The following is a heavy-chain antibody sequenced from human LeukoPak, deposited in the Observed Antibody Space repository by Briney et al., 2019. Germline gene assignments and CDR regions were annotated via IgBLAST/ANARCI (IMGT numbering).Heavy chain of an antibody. J-gene: IGHJ4*02. CDR1: ADFVSNGAYY. CDR2: IYYSGSI. Sequence: PSETLSLTCSVSADFVSNGAYYWGWIRQPPGEGLEWIGSIYYSGSIFYNSSLESRITMSVDTSKNQFYLNLGSVTAADTAVYYCARLCQVTSCARFEYWGQGALVTVSS. CDR3: ARLCQVTSCARFEY. V-gene: IGHV4-39*01. D-gene: IGHD2-21*02.